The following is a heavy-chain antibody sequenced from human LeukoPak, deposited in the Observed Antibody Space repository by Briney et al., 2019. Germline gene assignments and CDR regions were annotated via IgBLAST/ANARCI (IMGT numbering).Heavy chain of an antibody. Sequence: GGSLRLSCAASGFTFSIYAMTWVRQAPGKGLEWVSGISGSGDSTYYADSVKGRFTISRDNSGNTLYLQMNGLRAEDTAIYYCAKDLLGYDYWGQGTLVTVSS. J-gene: IGHJ4*02. CDR2: ISGSGDST. V-gene: IGHV3-23*01. D-gene: IGHD2-15*01. CDR1: GFTFSIYA. CDR3: AKDLLGYDY.